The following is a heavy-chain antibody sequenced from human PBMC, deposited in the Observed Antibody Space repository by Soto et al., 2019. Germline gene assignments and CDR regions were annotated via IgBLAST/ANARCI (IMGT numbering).Heavy chain of an antibody. D-gene: IGHD6-13*01. CDR1: GGSISSGAYS. Sequence: SETLSLTCAVSGGSISSGAYSWSWIRQPPGKGLEWVGYIYHSGSTYYNPSLKSRVTISVDRSKNRFSLNLNSVTAADTAVYYCASSHAGAHITAAVHWGQGTLVTVSS. J-gene: IGHJ4*02. CDR3: ASSHAGAHITAAVH. CDR2: IYHSGST. V-gene: IGHV4-30-2*01.